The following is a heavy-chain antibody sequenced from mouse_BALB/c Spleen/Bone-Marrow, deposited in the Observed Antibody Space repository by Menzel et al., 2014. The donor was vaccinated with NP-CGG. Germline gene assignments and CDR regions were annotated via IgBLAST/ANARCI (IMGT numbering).Heavy chain of an antibody. CDR2: IDPANGNT. D-gene: IGHD1-1*01. CDR1: GFSIKDTY. Sequence: EVKLQESGAELVKPGASVKLSCTASGFSIKDTYMHWVKQRPEQGLEWIGRIDPANGNTKYDPKFQGKATITADTSSNTAYLQLNSLTSEDTAVYYCARYYYGTRYYFDYWGQGTTLTVSS. V-gene: IGHV14-3*02. CDR3: ARYYYGTRYYFDY. J-gene: IGHJ2*01.